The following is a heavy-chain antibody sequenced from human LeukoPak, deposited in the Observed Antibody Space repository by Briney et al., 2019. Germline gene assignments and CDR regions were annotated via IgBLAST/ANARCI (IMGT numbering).Heavy chain of an antibody. CDR2: IIPIFGTA. D-gene: IGHD6-13*01. CDR3: ARVPRSIAAAGTGGWFDP. V-gene: IGHV1-69*13. J-gene: IGHJ5*02. Sequence: SVKVSCKASGGTFSSYAISWVRQAPGQGLEWMGGIIPIFGTANYAQKFQGRVTITADESTSTAYMELSSLRSEDTAVYYCARVPRSIAAAGTGGWFDPWGRGTLVTVSS. CDR1: GGTFSSYA.